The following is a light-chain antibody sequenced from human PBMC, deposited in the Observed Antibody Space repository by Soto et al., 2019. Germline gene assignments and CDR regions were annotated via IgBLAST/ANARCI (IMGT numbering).Light chain of an antibody. V-gene: IGKV3-11*01. CDR3: HLYNTYSPT. CDR1: QSVSIY. Sequence: EIVLTQSPATLSLSPGERATLSCRASQSVSIYLAWYQQKPGQAPRLLIYDGSKRATGIPARFSGSGSGTDFTLTISSLEPEDFATYYCHLYNTYSPTLGQGTKLEI. J-gene: IGKJ2*01. CDR2: DGS.